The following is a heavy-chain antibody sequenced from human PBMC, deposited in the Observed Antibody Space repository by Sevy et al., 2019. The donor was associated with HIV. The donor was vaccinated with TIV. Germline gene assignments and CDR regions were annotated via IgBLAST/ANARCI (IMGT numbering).Heavy chain of an antibody. J-gene: IGHJ6*03. D-gene: IGHD6-13*01. Sequence: GGSLRLSCTASGFTFGDYAMSWVRQAPGKGLEWVGFIRSKAYGGTTEYAASVKGRFTISKDDSKSIAYLQMNSLKTEETAVYYCTRERYGSSWYPFLRAYYYYMDVWGKGTTVTVSS. CDR2: IRSKAYGGTT. V-gene: IGHV3-49*04. CDR3: TRERYGSSWYPFLRAYYYYMDV. CDR1: GFTFGDYA.